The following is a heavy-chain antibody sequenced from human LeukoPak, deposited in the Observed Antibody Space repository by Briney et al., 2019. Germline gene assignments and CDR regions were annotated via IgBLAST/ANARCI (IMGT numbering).Heavy chain of an antibody. CDR3: AKDGEWTFDI. D-gene: IGHD3-3*01. Sequence: GGSLRLSCAASGLAFGSYGLHWVRQAPGNGLEWVTFIRYDGSDKYYADSVKGRFTISRDNSKSTLYLQMNSLRVEDTGVYYCAKDGEWTFDIWGQGTMVTVSS. J-gene: IGHJ3*02. CDR1: GLAFGSYG. CDR2: IRYDGSDK. V-gene: IGHV3-30*02.